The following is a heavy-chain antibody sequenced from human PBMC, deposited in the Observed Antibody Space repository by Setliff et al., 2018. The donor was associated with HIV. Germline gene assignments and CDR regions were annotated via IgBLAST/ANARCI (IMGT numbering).Heavy chain of an antibody. V-gene: IGHV4-31*03. CDR3: ARDTLKLEYSSSKYYYYMDV. J-gene: IGHJ6*03. Sequence: PSETLSLTCTVSGGSISSGDYYWNWIRQLPGKGLEWIGYIYFSGSTYYNPSLKSRVTISVETSKNQFSLKLSSVTAADTAVYYCARDTLKLEYSSSKYYYYMDVWGKGTTVTVTS. D-gene: IGHD6-6*01. CDR1: GGSISSGDYY. CDR2: IYFSGST.